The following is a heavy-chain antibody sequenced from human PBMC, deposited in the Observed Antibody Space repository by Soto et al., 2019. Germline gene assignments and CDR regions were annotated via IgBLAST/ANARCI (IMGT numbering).Heavy chain of an antibody. CDR2: IIPIFGTA. CDR3: ARGRWLQFDQFDY. CDR1: GGTFSSYA. Sequence: VASVKVSCKASGGTFSSYAISWVRQAPGQGLEWMGGIIPIFGTANYAQKFQGRVTITADESTSTAYMELSSLRSEDTALYYCARGRWLQFDQFDYWGQGTLVTVSS. D-gene: IGHD5-12*01. J-gene: IGHJ4*02. V-gene: IGHV1-69*13.